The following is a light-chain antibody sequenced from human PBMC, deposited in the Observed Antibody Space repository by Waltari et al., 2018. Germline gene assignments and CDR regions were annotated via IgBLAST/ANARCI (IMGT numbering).Light chain of an antibody. J-gene: IGLJ2*01. CDR2: KDT. CDR1: ALPKQY. Sequence: SYELTQPPSVSVSPGQTATITCSGDALPKQYAFWYQQKPGQAPVLVTYKDTGRPAGIPDRFPGSTSGTTVTLTISGVQAEDEADYYCQSADSTSTHVVFGGGTKLTVL. V-gene: IGLV3-25*03. CDR3: QSADSTSTHVV.